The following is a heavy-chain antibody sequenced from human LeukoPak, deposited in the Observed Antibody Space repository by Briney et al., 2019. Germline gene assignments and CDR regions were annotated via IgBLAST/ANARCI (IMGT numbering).Heavy chain of an antibody. J-gene: IGHJ6*02. D-gene: IGHD3-10*01. Sequence: GGSLRLSCAASGFIFSDYWMSWVRQAPGKGLEWVANIKQDGSAKYYVDSVKGRFTISRDNAKNSLYLQMNSLRAEDTAVYYCARDPSVRFGEFYYYYGMDVWGQGTTVTVSS. CDR1: GFIFSDYW. V-gene: IGHV3-7*01. CDR3: ARDPSVRFGEFYYYYGMDV. CDR2: IKQDGSAK.